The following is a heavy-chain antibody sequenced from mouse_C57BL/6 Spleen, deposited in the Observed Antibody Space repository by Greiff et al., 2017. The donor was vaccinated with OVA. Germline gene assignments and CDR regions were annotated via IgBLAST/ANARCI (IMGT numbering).Heavy chain of an antibody. CDR1: GYTFTSYW. CDR2: IDPSDSYT. Sequence: QVQLQQPGAELVKPGASVKLSCKASGYTFTSYWMQWVKQRPGQGLEWIGEIDPSDSYTNYNQKFKGKATLTVDKSSSTAYMQLSSLTSEDSAVYYCAREGVRYGSSIHYCDMDDWGKGTSVTVSS. J-gene: IGHJ4*01. D-gene: IGHD1-1*01. CDR3: AREGVRYGSSIHYCDMDD. V-gene: IGHV1-50*01.